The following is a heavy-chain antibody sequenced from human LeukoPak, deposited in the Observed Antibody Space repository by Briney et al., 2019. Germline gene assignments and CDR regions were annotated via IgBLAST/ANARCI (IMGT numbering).Heavy chain of an antibody. V-gene: IGHV1-18*01. D-gene: IGHD3-10*01. J-gene: IGHJ4*02. CDR3: ARESHVTREDY. CDR1: GYTFTSYG. Sequence: ASVTVSCKASGYTFTSYGISWVRQAPGQGLEWMGWISANDGNTDYPQKLQGRVTMTTDTSTSTAYMELRSLRSDDTAVYYCARESHVTREDYWGQETLVTVSS. CDR2: ISANDGNT.